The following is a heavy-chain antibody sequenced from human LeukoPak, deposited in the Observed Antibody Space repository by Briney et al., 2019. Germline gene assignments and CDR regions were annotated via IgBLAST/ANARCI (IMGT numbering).Heavy chain of an antibody. CDR2: IYYSGST. Sequence: SETLSLTCTVSGGSISSYYWSRIRQPPGKGLEWIGYIYYSGSTNYNPSLKSRVTISVDTSKNQFSLKLSSVTAADTAVYYCARLTTMIGPYDYYMDVWGKGTAVTVSS. CDR3: ARLTTMIGPYDYYMDV. CDR1: GGSISSYY. D-gene: IGHD3-22*01. J-gene: IGHJ6*03. V-gene: IGHV4-59*08.